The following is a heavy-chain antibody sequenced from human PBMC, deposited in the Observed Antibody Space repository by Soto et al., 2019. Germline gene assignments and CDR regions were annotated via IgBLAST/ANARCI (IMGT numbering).Heavy chain of an antibody. J-gene: IGHJ4*02. CDR1: GFTFSSHW. Sequence: VGSLRLSCAASGFTFSSHWMHWVRQAAGKGPEWVAVISYDGSNKYYADSVKGRFTISRDNSKNTLYLQMNSLRAEDTAVYYCAEDLLRVLGRDDYWGQGTLVTVSS. CDR2: ISYDGSNK. CDR3: AEDLLRVLGRDDY. D-gene: IGHD2-15*01. V-gene: IGHV3-30*18.